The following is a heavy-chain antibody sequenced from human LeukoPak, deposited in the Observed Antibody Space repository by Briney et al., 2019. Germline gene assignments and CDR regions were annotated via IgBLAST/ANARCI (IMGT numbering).Heavy chain of an antibody. CDR1: GGTFSIYA. V-gene: IGHV1-69*04. D-gene: IGHD7-27*01. Sequence: SVRVSCTASGGTFSIYAISWVRQAPGQGREWMGRIIPILGIANYAQKFQGRVTITADKSTSTAYMELSSLRSEDTAVYYCASTGPGDTGYFDYWGQGTLVTVSS. CDR3: ASTGPGDTGYFDY. CDR2: IIPILGIA. J-gene: IGHJ4*02.